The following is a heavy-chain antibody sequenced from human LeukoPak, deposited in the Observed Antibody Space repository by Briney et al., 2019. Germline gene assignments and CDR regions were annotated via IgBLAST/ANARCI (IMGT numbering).Heavy chain of an antibody. CDR1: GFTFSSYW. D-gene: IGHD3-22*01. CDR2: IKQDGSEK. Sequence: PGGSLRLSCAASGFTFSSYWMSWVRQAPGKGLEWVANIKQDGSEKYYVDSVKGRFTISRDNAKNSPYLQMNSLRAEDTAVYYCARRLYYYDSSGYYYHDAFDIWGQGTMVTVSS. CDR3: ARRLYYYDSSGYYYHDAFDI. J-gene: IGHJ3*02. V-gene: IGHV3-7*01.